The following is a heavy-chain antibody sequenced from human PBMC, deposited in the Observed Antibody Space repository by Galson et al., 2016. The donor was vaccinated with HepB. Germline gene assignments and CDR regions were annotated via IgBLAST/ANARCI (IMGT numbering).Heavy chain of an antibody. V-gene: IGHV4-59*01. CDR3: ARNFGVNVDGAFDS. CDR1: GGSISTYS. D-gene: IGHD4-17*01. CDR2: LYHTGST. Sequence: SETLSLTCSVSGGSISTYSWSWIRQPPGKGLEWIAYLYHTGSTNYNPSLKSRVTLSLDTSKSHFSLRLNSVTAADTAVYYCARNFGVNVDGAFDSWGQGTLVTVSS. J-gene: IGHJ4*02.